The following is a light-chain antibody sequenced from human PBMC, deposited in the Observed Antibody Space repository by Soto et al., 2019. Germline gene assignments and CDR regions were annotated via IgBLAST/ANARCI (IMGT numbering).Light chain of an antibody. CDR3: QQSYSTPFT. V-gene: IGKV1-39*01. J-gene: IGKJ3*01. CDR2: AAS. Sequence: DIQMTQSPSSLSASVGDSVTITCRASHSISNYLNWYQQKPGKAPKLLVYAASSLQSGVPSRFSGSGSGTDFTLTISSLLPEDFATYYCQQSYSTPFTFGPGTKVDIK. CDR1: HSISNY.